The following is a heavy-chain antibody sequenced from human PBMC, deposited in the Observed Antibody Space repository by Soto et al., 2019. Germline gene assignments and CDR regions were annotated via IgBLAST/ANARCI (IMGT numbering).Heavy chain of an antibody. J-gene: IGHJ3*02. CDR1: GFTFSSYA. D-gene: IGHD3-10*01. Sequence: EVQLLESGGGLVQPGGSLRLSCAASGFTFSSYAMSWVRQAPGKGLEWVSAISGSGGSTYYADSVKGRFTISRDNSTNALYLHMNSLRAEDTDVYYCAKDVLWFGEQDAFDIWGQGTMVTVSS. CDR2: ISGSGGST. V-gene: IGHV3-23*01. CDR3: AKDVLWFGEQDAFDI.